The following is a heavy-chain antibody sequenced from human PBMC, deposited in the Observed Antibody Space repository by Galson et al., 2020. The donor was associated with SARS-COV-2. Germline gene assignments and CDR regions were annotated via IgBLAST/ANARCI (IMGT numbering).Heavy chain of an antibody. CDR2: IDWDDDK. Sequence: SGPTLVKPTQTLTLTCTFSGFSLSTRGMCVSWIRQPPGKALEWLALIDWDDDKYYSTSLKTRLTISKDTSKNQVVLTMTNMDPVDTATYYCARQKHYDILTGYANYGMDVWGQGTTVTVSS. V-gene: IGHV2-70*01. CDR1: GFSLSTRGMC. D-gene: IGHD3-9*01. CDR3: ARQKHYDILTGYANYGMDV. J-gene: IGHJ6*02.